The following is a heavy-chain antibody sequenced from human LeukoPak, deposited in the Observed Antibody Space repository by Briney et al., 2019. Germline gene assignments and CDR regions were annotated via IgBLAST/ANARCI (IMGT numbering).Heavy chain of an antibody. CDR3: ARDMITEAFDI. V-gene: IGHV4-61*02. Sequence: PSETLSLTCTVSGGSISSGSYYWSWIRQPAGKGLEWIGRIYTSGSTNYNPSLKSRVTISVDTSKNQFSLKLSSVTAADTAVYYCARDMITEAFDIWGQGTMVTVSS. CDR2: IYTSGST. J-gene: IGHJ3*02. D-gene: IGHD3-22*01. CDR1: GGSISSGSYY.